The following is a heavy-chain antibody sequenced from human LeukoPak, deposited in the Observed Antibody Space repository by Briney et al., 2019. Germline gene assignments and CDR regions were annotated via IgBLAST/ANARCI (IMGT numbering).Heavy chain of an antibody. CDR3: ARERTPYGDYVKLSWFDP. CDR1: GGSFSGYY. Sequence: PSETLSPTCAVYGGSFSGYYWSWIRQPPGKGLEWIGEINHSGSTNYNPSLKSRVTISVDTSKNQFSLKLSSVTAADTAVYYCARERTPYGDYVKLSWFDPWGQGTLVTVSS. D-gene: IGHD4-17*01. V-gene: IGHV4-34*01. J-gene: IGHJ5*02. CDR2: INHSGST.